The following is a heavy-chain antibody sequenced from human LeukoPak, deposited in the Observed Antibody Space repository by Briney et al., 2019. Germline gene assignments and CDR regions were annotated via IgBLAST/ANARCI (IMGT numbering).Heavy chain of an antibody. CDR3: AKEFDSGGYGANFDS. CDR1: KFTFSNYG. D-gene: IGHD3-10*01. Sequence: GGSLRLSCTGSKFTFSNYGMQWVRQAPGKGLEWVAAVSAHGTTKYYADSVKGRFTISRDNSRNTMYLQMNSLRAEDTAVYYCAKEFDSGGYGANFDSWGQGTLVTVSS. CDR2: VSAHGTTK. V-gene: IGHV3-30*18. J-gene: IGHJ4*02.